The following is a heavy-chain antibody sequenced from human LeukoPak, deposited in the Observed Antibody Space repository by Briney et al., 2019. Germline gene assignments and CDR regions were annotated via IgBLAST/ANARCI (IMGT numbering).Heavy chain of an antibody. CDR2: IYSSGST. D-gene: IGHD2-15*01. J-gene: IGHJ4*02. V-gene: IGHV4-59*08. Sequence: SETLSLTCTVSGGSISSYHWSWIRQPPGKGPEWIGYIYSSGSTSYNPSLKSRVAISVDTSKNQFSLKLSSVTAADTAVYYCARRISGGSSDYWGQGTLVTVSS. CDR3: ARRISGGSSDY. CDR1: GGSISSYH.